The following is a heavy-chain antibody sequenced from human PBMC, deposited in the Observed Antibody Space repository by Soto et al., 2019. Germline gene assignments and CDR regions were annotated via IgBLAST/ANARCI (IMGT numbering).Heavy chain of an antibody. D-gene: IGHD6-19*01. CDR1: GFTFSSFA. J-gene: IGHJ4*02. CDR3: AKAHSSGWYYFDN. CDR2: ISYDGSNK. V-gene: IGHV3-30*18. Sequence: QVQLVESGGGVVQPGRSLRLSCAASGFTFSSFAMHWVRQAPGKGLEWVAVISYDGSNKCYADSVKGRFTISRDNSKNTLSLHMNSLRAEDTAAYYCAKAHSSGWYYFDNWGQGALVTVSS.